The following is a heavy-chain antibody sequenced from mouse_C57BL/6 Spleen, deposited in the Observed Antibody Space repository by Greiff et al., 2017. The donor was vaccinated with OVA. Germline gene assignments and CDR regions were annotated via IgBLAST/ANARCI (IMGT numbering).Heavy chain of an antibody. CDR1: GYTFTSYW. CDR2: IHPNSGST. V-gene: IGHV1-64*01. D-gene: IGHD6-1*01. Sequence: QVQLKQPGAELVKPGASVKLSCKASGYTFTSYWMHWVKQRPGQGLEWIGMIHPNSGSTNYNEKFKSKATLTVDKSSSTAYMQLSSLTSEDSAVYYCARGRGDDDYWGQGTTLTVSS. CDR3: ARGRGDDDY. J-gene: IGHJ2*01.